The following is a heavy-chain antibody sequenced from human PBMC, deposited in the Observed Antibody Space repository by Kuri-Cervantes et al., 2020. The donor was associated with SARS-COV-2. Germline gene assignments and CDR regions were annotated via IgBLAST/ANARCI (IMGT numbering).Heavy chain of an antibody. Sequence: GESLKISCAASGFTFSDYYMSWIRQAPGKGLEWVSYISSSGSTIYYADSVKGRFTISRDNAKNSLCLQMNSLRAEDTAIYYCATCTNFDCPRAWGQGTLVTVSS. CDR1: GFTFSDYY. D-gene: IGHD3-9*01. V-gene: IGHV3-11*01. CDR3: ATCTNFDCPRA. CDR2: ISSSGSTI. J-gene: IGHJ5*02.